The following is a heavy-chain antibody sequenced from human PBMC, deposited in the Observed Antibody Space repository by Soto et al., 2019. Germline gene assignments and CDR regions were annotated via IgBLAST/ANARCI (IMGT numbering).Heavy chain of an antibody. CDR1: GFTFDDYV. V-gene: IGHV3-9*01. Sequence: EVQLVESGGGLVQPGRSLRLSCAASGFTFDDYVMHWVRQAPGKGLEWVSGISWNSGSIGYAGSVKGRFTISRDNAKNSLYLQMNSLRAEDTALYYCAKDRGLVLSFYFDYWGQGTLVTVSS. CDR2: ISWNSGSI. D-gene: IGHD6-19*01. CDR3: AKDRGLVLSFYFDY. J-gene: IGHJ4*02.